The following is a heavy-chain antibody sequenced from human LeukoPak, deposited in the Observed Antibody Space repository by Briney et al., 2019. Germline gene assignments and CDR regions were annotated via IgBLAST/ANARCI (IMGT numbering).Heavy chain of an antibody. CDR1: GGTFSDHA. Sequence: SVKVSCKASGGTFSDHAVSWVRPAPGQGLEWMGRIIPLLGVRSYAQKFQDRVTVSADKSTSTAYMELSSLRSEDSALYYCAIIAVGGVDPFDSWGQGTLVTVSS. CDR3: AIIAVGGVDPFDS. J-gene: IGHJ4*02. D-gene: IGHD6-19*01. V-gene: IGHV1-69*04. CDR2: IIPLLGVR.